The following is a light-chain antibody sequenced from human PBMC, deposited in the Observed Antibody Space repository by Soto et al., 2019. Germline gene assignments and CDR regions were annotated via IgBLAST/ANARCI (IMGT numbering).Light chain of an antibody. J-gene: IGLJ2*01. CDR3: QSYDSSLSNLVV. V-gene: IGLV1-40*01. CDR2: DNN. Sequence: QSVLTQPTSVSGAPGQRVTISCTGSSSNTGADYDVHWYQHLPGSAPKLLIYDNNIRPSGVPDRFSGSKSGTSASLAITGLQAEDEGDYYCQSYDSSLSNLVVFGGGTKLTVL. CDR1: SSNTGADYD.